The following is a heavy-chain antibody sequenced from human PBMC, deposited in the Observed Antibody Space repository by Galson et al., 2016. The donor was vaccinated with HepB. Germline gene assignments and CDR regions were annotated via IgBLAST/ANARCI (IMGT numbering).Heavy chain of an antibody. J-gene: IGHJ3*02. V-gene: IGHV3-23*01. D-gene: IGHD6-19*01. Sequence: SLRLSCAASGFIFTNYPMTWVRQAPGKGLEWVSTIGSGDFTHYADSVKGRFTVSRDNSKNTLYLQMNSLTADDTALYYCAREGYSSGHCGAFDIWGRGTVVAV. CDR1: GFIFTNYP. CDR2: IGSGDFT. CDR3: AREGYSSGHCGAFDI.